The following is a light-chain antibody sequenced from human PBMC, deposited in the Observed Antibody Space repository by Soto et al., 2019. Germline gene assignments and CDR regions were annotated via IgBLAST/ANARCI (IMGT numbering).Light chain of an antibody. CDR1: QSVGSN. CDR2: GAS. V-gene: IGKV3-15*01. Sequence: EIVLTQSPATLSLSPGERATLSCRPSQSVGSNLAWYQQKPGQAPRLLIYGASTRATGIPARFNGTGSGTEFTLTISSLQPEDFATYYCQQYYTYPTFGRGTKVDI. J-gene: IGKJ4*01. CDR3: QQYYTYPT.